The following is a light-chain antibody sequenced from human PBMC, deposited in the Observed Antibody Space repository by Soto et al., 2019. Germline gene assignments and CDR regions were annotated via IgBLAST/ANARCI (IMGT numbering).Light chain of an antibody. CDR1: QSVLLSSQNKNC. CDR3: HQYCTIPRT. J-gene: IGKJ1*01. V-gene: IGKV4-1*01. CDR2: WAP. Sequence: DIVVTQSPESLAVSLGERATINCKSTQSVLLSSQNKNCITWYQQKPGQPPKVLIYWAPTRNSGVPDRFSGSGSGTDFTLTISSLQAEDVAVYYCHQYCTIPRTFGQGTKVEIK.